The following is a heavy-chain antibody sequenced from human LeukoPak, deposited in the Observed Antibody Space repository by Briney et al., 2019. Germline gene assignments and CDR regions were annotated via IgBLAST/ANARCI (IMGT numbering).Heavy chain of an antibody. CDR3: AKQGYYDSSGYFDP. CDR2: IYSSGST. V-gene: IGHV4-59*08. D-gene: IGHD3-22*01. CDR1: GGSLISYH. J-gene: IGHJ5*02. Sequence: SETLSLTCTVSGGSLISYHWNWIRQPPGKGLEWIGYIYSSGSTKYNPSLKGRVTISVDTSKNQFSLRLTSVTAADTAVYYCAKQGYYDSSGYFDPWGQGTLVTVSS.